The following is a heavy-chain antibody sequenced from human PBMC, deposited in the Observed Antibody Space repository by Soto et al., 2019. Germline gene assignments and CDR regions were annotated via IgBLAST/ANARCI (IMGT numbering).Heavy chain of an antibody. CDR3: ARVELRYFDWLLN. V-gene: IGHV1-18*04. CDR1: GYTFTNYG. D-gene: IGHD3-9*01. J-gene: IGHJ4*02. CDR2: ISGHNGNT. Sequence: ASVKVSCKTSGYTFTNYGISWVRQAPGQGLEWLGWISGHNGNTNYAQKFQDRVAMTTDTSTSTAYMELRSLTSDDTAIYYCARVELRYFDWLLNWGQGTLVTVS.